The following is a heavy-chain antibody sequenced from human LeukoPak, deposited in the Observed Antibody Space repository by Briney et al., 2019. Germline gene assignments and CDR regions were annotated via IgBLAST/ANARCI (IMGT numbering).Heavy chain of an antibody. Sequence: PGGSLRLSCVASGFTFSGSAIHWVRQAPGKGLEWVANIKQDGSEKYYVDSVKGRFTISRDNAKNSLYLQMNSLRAEDTAVYYCAREGSGIAAAGPPLYYFDYWGQGTLVTVSS. V-gene: IGHV3-7*01. CDR1: GFTFSGSA. CDR2: IKQDGSEK. D-gene: IGHD6-13*01. CDR3: AREGSGIAAAGPPLYYFDY. J-gene: IGHJ4*02.